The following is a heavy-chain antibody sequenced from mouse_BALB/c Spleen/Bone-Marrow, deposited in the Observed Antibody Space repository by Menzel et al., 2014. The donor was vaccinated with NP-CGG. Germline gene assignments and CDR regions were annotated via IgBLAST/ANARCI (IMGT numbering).Heavy chain of an antibody. V-gene: IGHV3-2*02. Sequence: ESGPGLVKPSQSLSLPCTVTGYSITSDYAWNWIRQFPGNKLEWMGYISYSGSTSYNPSLKSRISITRDTSKNQFFLQLNSVTTEDTATYYCAYYRYDYYAMDYWGQGTSVTVSS. D-gene: IGHD2-14*01. J-gene: IGHJ4*01. CDR2: ISYSGST. CDR3: AYYRYDYYAMDY. CDR1: GYSITSDYA.